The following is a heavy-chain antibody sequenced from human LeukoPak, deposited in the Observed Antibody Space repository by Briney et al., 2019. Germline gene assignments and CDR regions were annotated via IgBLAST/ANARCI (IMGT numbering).Heavy chain of an antibody. Sequence: GGSLRLSCAASGFTFSTYGMCWVRQAPGKGLEWVSTISDSGGRTYYTDSVKGRFTISRDNSKNTLYLQMNSLRAEDTAVYYCAKPSSGSLYYYYMDVWGKGTTVTVSS. J-gene: IGHJ6*03. D-gene: IGHD5-12*01. CDR2: ISDSGGRT. V-gene: IGHV3-23*01. CDR1: GFTFSTYG. CDR3: AKPSSGSLYYYYMDV.